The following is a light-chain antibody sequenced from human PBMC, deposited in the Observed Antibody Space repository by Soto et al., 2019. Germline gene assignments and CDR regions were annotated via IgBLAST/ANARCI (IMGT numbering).Light chain of an antibody. J-gene: IGKJ3*01. V-gene: IGKV1-9*01. CDR1: QAISSY. CDR3: QQLKSYPRT. Sequence: IQLTQSPSSLSASVGDRVTITCRASQAISSYLALYQQKPGKAPHLLIYAASTLYRGVPSRFSGSGSGTDFTLTISSLQPEDFATYYCQQLKSYPRTFGPGTKVEIK. CDR2: AAS.